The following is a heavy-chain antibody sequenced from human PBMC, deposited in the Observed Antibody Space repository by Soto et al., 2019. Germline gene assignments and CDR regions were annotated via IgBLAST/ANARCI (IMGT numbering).Heavy chain of an antibody. D-gene: IGHD6-13*01. CDR2: IHSGGEYA. CDR1: GLTFSNYG. CDR3: APDGAAGAVMGV. V-gene: IGHV3-21*06. J-gene: IGHJ6*02. Sequence: EVQLVESGGGLVKPGGSLRLTCAASGLTFSNYGMNWVRQAPGKGLEWVSSIHSGGEYADYADSVKGRLTISRDNAKNSLFMQLDSLRVGETAVYYCAPDGAAGAVMGVWGQGTTVTVSS.